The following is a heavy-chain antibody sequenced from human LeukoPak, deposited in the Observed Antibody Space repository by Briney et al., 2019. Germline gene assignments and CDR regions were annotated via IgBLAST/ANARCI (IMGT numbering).Heavy chain of an antibody. CDR1: GFTFSSYA. Sequence: PGGSLRLSCAASGFTFSSYAMSWVRQAPGKGLEWVSAISGSGGSTYYADSVKGRFTISRDNSKNTLYLQMNSLRAEDTAVYYCARALISTNWLSYYFDYWGQGTLVTVSS. D-gene: IGHD7-27*01. V-gene: IGHV3-23*01. J-gene: IGHJ4*02. CDR3: ARALISTNWLSYYFDY. CDR2: ISGSGGST.